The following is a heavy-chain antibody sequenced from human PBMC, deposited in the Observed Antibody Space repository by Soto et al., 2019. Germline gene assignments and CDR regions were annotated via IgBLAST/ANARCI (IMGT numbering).Heavy chain of an antibody. J-gene: IGHJ5*02. CDR2: IYYSGST. CDR3: ARWWSGSRQGFDP. V-gene: IGHV4-31*03. CDR1: GGSISSGDYY. Sequence: QVQLQESGPGLVKPSQTLPLTCTVSGGSISSGDYYWSWIRQHPGKGLEWIGYIYYSGSTYYNPTLKSRVTITVDTSKNHFSLKLSSVTAADTAVYYCARWWSGSRQGFDPWGQGTLVTVSS. D-gene: IGHD3-3*01.